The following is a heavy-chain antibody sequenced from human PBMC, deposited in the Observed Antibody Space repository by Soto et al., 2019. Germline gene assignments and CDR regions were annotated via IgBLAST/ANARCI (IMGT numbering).Heavy chain of an antibody. CDR3: PTDAQWGI. CDR1: GLTFNNAW. D-gene: IGHD2-8*01. Sequence: EVQLVESGGGLVKPGGSLRLSCAASGLTFNNAWMNWVRQAPGKGLEWVGRIKSKNDGGATEYSAPVKDRFTISRDDSKNTLYLQMNSLKTEDTAVYYCPTDAQWGIWGQGTMVTVSS. J-gene: IGHJ3*02. CDR2: IKSKNDGGAT. V-gene: IGHV3-15*07.